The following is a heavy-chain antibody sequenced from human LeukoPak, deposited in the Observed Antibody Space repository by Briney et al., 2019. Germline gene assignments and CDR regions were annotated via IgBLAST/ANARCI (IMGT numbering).Heavy chain of an antibody. V-gene: IGHV3-53*01. D-gene: IGHD3-22*01. CDR1: GFTVSSNY. J-gene: IGHJ4*02. CDR2: IYSGGST. CDR3: ARGGDSSGYTAPFFDY. Sequence: GGSLRPSCAASGFTVSSNYMSWVRQAPGKGLEWVSVIYSGGSTYYADSVKGRFTISRDNSKNTLYLQMNSLRAEDTAVYYCARGGDSSGYTAPFFDYWGQGTLVTVSS.